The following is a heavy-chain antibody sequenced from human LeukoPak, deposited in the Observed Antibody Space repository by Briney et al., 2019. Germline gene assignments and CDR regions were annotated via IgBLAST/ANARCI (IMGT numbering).Heavy chain of an antibody. CDR3: ARHASYFYSSPYAD. CDR2: IYYTGNT. J-gene: IGHJ4*02. Sequence: PSETLSLTCAVYGGSFSGYYWSWIRQPPGKGLEWIGYIYYTGNTNYNPSLKSRVTLSLDTSKNQFSLRLNSVTATDTAVYYCARHASYFYSSPYADWGQGTLVTVSS. CDR1: GGSFSGYY. V-gene: IGHV4-59*08. D-gene: IGHD3-22*01.